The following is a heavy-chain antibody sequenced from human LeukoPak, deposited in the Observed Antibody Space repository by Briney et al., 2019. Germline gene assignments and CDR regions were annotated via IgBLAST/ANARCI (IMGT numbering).Heavy chain of an antibody. CDR3: ARDRRAYSMAVAGTEDWFDP. CDR1: GGSISSYY. CDR2: FYYSGST. J-gene: IGHJ5*02. D-gene: IGHD6-19*01. V-gene: IGHV4-59*12. Sequence: PSETLSLTCTVSGGSISSYYWSWIRQPPGKGLEWIGYFYYSGSTNYNPSLKSRVTISVDTSKNQFSLKLSSVTAADTAVYYCARDRRAYSMAVAGTEDWFDPWGQGTLVTVSS.